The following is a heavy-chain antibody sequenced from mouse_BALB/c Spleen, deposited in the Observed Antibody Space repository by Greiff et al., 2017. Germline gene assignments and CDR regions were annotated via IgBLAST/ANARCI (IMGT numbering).Heavy chain of an antibody. D-gene: IGHD2-1*01. CDR3: AREDYGNYVGFAY. J-gene: IGHJ3*01. V-gene: IGHV5-17*02. CDR1: GFTFSSFG. Sequence: EVQVVESGGGLVQPGGSRKLSCAASGFTFSSFGMHWVRQAPEKGLEWVAYISSGSSTIYYADTVKGRFTISRDNPKNTLFLQMTSLRSEDTAMYYCAREDYGNYVGFAYWGQGTLVTVSA. CDR2: ISSGSSTI.